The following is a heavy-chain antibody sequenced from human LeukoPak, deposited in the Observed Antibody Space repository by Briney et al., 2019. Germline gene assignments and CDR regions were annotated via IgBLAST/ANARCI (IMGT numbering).Heavy chain of an antibody. Sequence: GGSLRLSCAASGFTFSSYAMSWVRQAPGKGLEWVSYISSSGSTIYYADSVKGRFTISRDNAKNSLYLQMNSLRAEDTAVYYCASVGPSSWAGIYAFDIWGQGTMVTVSS. CDR1: GFTFSSYA. D-gene: IGHD6-13*01. J-gene: IGHJ3*02. CDR3: ASVGPSSWAGIYAFDI. CDR2: ISSSGSTI. V-gene: IGHV3-48*03.